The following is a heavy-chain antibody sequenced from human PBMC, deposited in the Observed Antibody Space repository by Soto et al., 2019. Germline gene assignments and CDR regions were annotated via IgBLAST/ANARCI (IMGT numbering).Heavy chain of an antibody. D-gene: IGHD3-9*01. CDR2: IFSNDEK. J-gene: IGHJ4*02. Sequence: QVTLKESGPVLVKPTETLTLTCTVSGFSLSNGRMGVSWIRQPPGKAPECLAHIFSNDEKSYNTSLRSRLTISNDTSNSQVVLTMTNVDPVDTATYYCVRIYDVLTGYYMFDYWGQGTLVTVSS. CDR1: GFSLSNGRMG. CDR3: VRIYDVLTGYYMFDY. V-gene: IGHV2-26*01.